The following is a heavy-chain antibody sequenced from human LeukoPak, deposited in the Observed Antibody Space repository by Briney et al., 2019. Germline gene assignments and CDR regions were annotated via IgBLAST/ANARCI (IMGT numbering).Heavy chain of an antibody. J-gene: IGHJ4*02. V-gene: IGHV4-61*02. CDR2: IYTSGST. CDR3: AGSIFGVVMGDY. CDR1: GGSSISGSYD. D-gene: IGHD3-3*01. Sequence: SETLSLTCTVSGGSSISGSYDWSWIRQPAGRGLEWIGRIYTSGSTTYNPSLKSPVPISVATSKTQFSLNLRPLPAAASPVVHCAGSIFGVVMGDYWGQGTLVTVSS.